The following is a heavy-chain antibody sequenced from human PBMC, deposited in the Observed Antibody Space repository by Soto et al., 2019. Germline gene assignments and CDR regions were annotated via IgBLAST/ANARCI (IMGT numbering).Heavy chain of an antibody. CDR1: GGTFNNFV. D-gene: IGHD5-12*01. J-gene: IGHJ4*02. CDR2: IIPNFGTT. Sequence: QVQLEQSGAEVKKPGSSVKVSCKASGGTFNNFVISWVRQAPGQGLEWMGGIIPNFGTTNYAQKFQGKVTITADETTRTSYLELRGLTSDDTSVYFCALDLGGEATIRFWGQGTLVTVSS. V-gene: IGHV1-69*01. CDR3: ALDLGGEATIRF.